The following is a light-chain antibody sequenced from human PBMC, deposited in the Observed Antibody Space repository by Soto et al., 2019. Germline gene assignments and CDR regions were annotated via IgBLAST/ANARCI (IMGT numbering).Light chain of an antibody. J-gene: IGKJ2*01. CDR2: GAS. V-gene: IGKV1-17*01. CDR3: LQHHDDTYT. Sequence: DVQVTQSPSSLSASVGDRVTITCRASQDIRTNLNWYQQKPGQAPQRLIYGASTLQGGVPPRFGGSGSGTEFTLTITSLQPEEFATYFCLQHHDDTYTFGQGTKVDVK. CDR1: QDIRTN.